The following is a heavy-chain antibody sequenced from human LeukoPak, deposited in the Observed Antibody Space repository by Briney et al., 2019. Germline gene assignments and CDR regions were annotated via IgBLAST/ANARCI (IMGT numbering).Heavy chain of an antibody. CDR1: GFTLSVFY. Sequence: PGGSPRLSCGTSGFTLSVFYMSWFRQAPGKGLGLIGYISSTGSYTTYADSVRGRFTISRDNAKSLLFLQMNNLRAEDTAVYYCARKLGGSQCGGDCFFDHWGQGTLVAVSS. CDR2: ISSTGSYT. J-gene: IGHJ4*02. V-gene: IGHV3-11*03. D-gene: IGHD2-21*02. CDR3: ARKLGGSQCGGDCFFDH.